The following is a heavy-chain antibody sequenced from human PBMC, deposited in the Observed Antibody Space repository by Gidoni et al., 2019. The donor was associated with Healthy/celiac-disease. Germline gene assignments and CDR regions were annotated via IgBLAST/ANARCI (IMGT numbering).Heavy chain of an antibody. Sequence: QVQLVESGGGVVQPGRSLRLSCAASGFTFSSYGMHWVRQGPGKGLEGVAVIWYDGSNKYYADSVKGRFTISRDNSKNTLYLQMNSLRAEDTAVYYCARDANYYDSLFYFQHWGQGTLVTVSS. J-gene: IGHJ1*01. D-gene: IGHD3-22*01. CDR3: ARDANYYDSLFYFQH. CDR1: GFTFSSYG. V-gene: IGHV3-33*08. CDR2: IWYDGSNK.